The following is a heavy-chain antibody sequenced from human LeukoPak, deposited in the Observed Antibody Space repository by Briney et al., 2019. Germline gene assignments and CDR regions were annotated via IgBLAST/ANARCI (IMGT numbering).Heavy chain of an antibody. CDR3: ARDRYGDRGGIFDY. D-gene: IGHD4-17*01. CDR1: GGSISSNNW. Sequence: SGTLSLTCAVSGGSISSNNWWSWVRQPPGKGLEWIGEIFHGGSTNYNPSLMSRVTVSVDKSKNQFSLKLSSVTAADTAVYYCARDRYGDRGGIFDYWGQGTLVTVSS. CDR2: IFHGGST. V-gene: IGHV4-4*02. J-gene: IGHJ4*02.